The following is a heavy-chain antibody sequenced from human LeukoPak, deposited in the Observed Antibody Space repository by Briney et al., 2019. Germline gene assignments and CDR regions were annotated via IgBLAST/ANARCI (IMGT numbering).Heavy chain of an antibody. J-gene: IGHJ4*02. D-gene: IGHD6-19*01. CDR2: IWYDGSNK. CDR1: GFTFSSYS. CDR3: ATSRGIAVAGTIY. V-gene: IGHV3-33*08. Sequence: PGGSLRLSCAASGFTFSSYSMNWVRQAPGKGLEWVAVIWYDGSNKYYADSVKGRFTISRDNSKNTLYLQMNSLRAEDTAVYYCATSRGIAVAGTIYWGQGTLVTVSS.